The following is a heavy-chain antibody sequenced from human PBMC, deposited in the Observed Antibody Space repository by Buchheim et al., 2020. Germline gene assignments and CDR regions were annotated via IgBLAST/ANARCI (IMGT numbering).Heavy chain of an antibody. CDR3: ARENVHYYHYGMDV. CDR2: ISSGGNTI. Sequence: EVQLVESGGGLVQPGGSLRLSCAASGFTFSSYEMNWVRQAPGKGLEWVAYISSGGNTIYYADSVKDRFTISRDSGKNSLFLQLDNLRADDTAVYYCARENVHYYHYGMDVWGQGTT. CDR1: GFTFSSYE. J-gene: IGHJ6*02. V-gene: IGHV3-48*03.